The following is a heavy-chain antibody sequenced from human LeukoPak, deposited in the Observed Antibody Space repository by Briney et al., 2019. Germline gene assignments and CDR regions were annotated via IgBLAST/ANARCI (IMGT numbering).Heavy chain of an antibody. Sequence: ASVKVSCKASGYTLTGYYMHWLRQAPRQGLEWMGWINPNSGDTNYAQKFQGRVTMTRDTSINTAYMELSRLTSDDTAVYYCAKNPYEYYFDYWGQGTLVTVSS. V-gene: IGHV1-2*02. CDR3: AKNPYEYYFDY. CDR2: INPNSGDT. J-gene: IGHJ4*02. D-gene: IGHD5-12*01. CDR1: GYTLTGYY.